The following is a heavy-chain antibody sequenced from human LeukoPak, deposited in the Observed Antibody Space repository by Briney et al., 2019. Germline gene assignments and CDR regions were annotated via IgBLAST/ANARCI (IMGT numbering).Heavy chain of an antibody. CDR1: GDSISYYY. CDR2: FHSSGIT. D-gene: IGHD3-16*01. Sequence: SETLSLTCTVFGDSISYYYWNWIRQSPAKGLEWIGYFHSSGITRSHPSLESRVTISTDASKNQISLKMTSVTAADTAIYYCARRGTQRKGWNWLDPWGPGLPVTVSS. V-gene: IGHV4-4*09. CDR3: ARRGTQRKGWNWLDP. J-gene: IGHJ5*02.